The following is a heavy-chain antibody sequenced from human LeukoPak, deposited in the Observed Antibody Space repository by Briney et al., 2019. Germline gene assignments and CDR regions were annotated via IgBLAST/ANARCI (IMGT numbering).Heavy chain of an antibody. CDR1: GGTFSSYA. CDR2: IIPIFGTA. J-gene: IGHJ3*02. D-gene: IGHD6-13*01. CDR3: ARTGPLYSSSWYKEDAFDI. Sequence: ASVKVPCKASGGTFSSYAISWVRQAPGQGLEWMGGIIPIFGTANYAQKFQGRVTITADESTSTAYMELSSLRSEDTAVYYCARTGPLYSSSWYKEDAFDIWGQGTMVTVSS. V-gene: IGHV1-69*13.